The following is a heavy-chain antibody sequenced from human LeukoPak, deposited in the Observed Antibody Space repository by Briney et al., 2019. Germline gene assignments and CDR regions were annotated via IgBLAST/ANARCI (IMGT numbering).Heavy chain of an antibody. V-gene: IGHV3-23*01. J-gene: IGHJ4*02. Sequence: SGGSLRLSCAASGFTFSSYAMSWVRQAPGKGLEWVSAISDSGGYTYYADSVKGRFTISRDNAKNTVYLQMNSLRAEDTAVYYCAKSSGSYPYYFDYWGQETLVTVSS. D-gene: IGHD3-10*01. CDR1: GFTFSSYA. CDR2: ISDSGGYT. CDR3: AKSSGSYPYYFDY.